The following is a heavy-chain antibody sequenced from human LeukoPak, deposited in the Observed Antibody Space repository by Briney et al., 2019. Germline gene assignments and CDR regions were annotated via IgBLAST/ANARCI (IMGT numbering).Heavy chain of an antibody. J-gene: IGHJ3*02. V-gene: IGHV3-53*01. CDR3: ARNILFAFDI. CDR1: GLTVSSSY. CDR2: IYNDGST. Sequence: RSGGSLRLSCAASGLTVSSSYMSWVRQAPGKGLEWVSIIYNDGSTYYADPMKGRFTTSRDNSKNTLYLQVNSLRAEDTAMYYCARNILFAFDIWGQGTMVTVSS.